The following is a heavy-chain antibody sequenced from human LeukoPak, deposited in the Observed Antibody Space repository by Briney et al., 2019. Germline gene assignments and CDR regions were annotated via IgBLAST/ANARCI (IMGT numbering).Heavy chain of an antibody. V-gene: IGHV3-7*01. CDR3: AREAAPVFDN. Sequence: GGSLRLSCADSGFTFSSYWMSWVRQAPGKGLEWVANIKQDGSVEYYVDSVKGRFTISRDNAKNSLYLQMNSLRAEDTAVYYCAREAAPVFDNWGQGTLVTVSS. CDR2: IKQDGSVE. CDR1: GFTFSSYW. J-gene: IGHJ4*02. D-gene: IGHD6-25*01.